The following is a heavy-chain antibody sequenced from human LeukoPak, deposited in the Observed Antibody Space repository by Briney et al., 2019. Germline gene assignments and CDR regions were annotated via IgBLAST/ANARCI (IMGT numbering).Heavy chain of an antibody. CDR2: IYYSGST. CDR3: ASTGYYDPTRI. Sequence: PSETLSLTCTVSGGSISSSSYYWGWLRQPPGTGLEWIGSIYYSGSTYYNPSLKSRVTISVDTSKNQFSLKLSSVTAADTAVYYCASTGYYDPTRIWGQGTMVTVSS. CDR1: GGSISSSSYY. V-gene: IGHV4-39*01. J-gene: IGHJ3*02. D-gene: IGHD3-22*01.